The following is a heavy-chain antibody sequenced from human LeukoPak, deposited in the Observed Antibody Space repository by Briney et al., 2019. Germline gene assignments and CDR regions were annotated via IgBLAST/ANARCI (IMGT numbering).Heavy chain of an antibody. J-gene: IGHJ5*02. Sequence: PSETLSLTCTVSGGSISSSSYYWGWIRQPPGKGLEWIGSIYYSGSTYYNPSLKSRVTISVDTSKNQFSLKLSSVTAADTAVYYCARGKNYDFWSAVKRESYNWFDPWGQGTLVTVSS. D-gene: IGHD3-3*01. CDR3: ARGKNYDFWSAVKRESYNWFDP. V-gene: IGHV4-39*01. CDR2: IYYSGST. CDR1: GGSISSSSYY.